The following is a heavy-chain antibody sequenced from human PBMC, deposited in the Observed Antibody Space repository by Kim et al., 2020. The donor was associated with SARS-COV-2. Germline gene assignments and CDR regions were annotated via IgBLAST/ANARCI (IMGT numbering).Heavy chain of an antibody. D-gene: IGHD3-10*01. J-gene: IGHJ2*01. V-gene: IGHV3-9*01. CDR3: AKGGMVRGVINWYFDL. Sequence: SVKGRFTISRDNAKNSLYLQMNSLRAEDTALYYCAKGGMVRGVINWYFDLWGRGTLVTVSS.